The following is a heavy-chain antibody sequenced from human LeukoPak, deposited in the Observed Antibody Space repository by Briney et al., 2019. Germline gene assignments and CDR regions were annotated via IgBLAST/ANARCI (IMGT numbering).Heavy chain of an antibody. CDR1: GDSIGSRY. Sequence: SETLSLTCTVSGDSIGSRYWSWIRHPPGKGLEWIGYSFYVGSTNYNPSLKSRVTISVDTSKNQFSLNLNSVTAADTAVYYCARDYYDSRGEAFDIWGQGTMVTVSS. J-gene: IGHJ3*02. CDR2: SFYVGST. CDR3: ARDYYDSRGEAFDI. V-gene: IGHV4-59*11. D-gene: IGHD3-22*01.